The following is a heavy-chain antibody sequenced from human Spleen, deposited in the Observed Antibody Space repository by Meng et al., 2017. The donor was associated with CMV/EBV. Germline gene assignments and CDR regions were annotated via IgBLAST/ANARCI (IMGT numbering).Heavy chain of an antibody. CDR1: GYPLSDFG. CDR3: ARGDTGGFDP. CDR2: IGAYNGNI. V-gene: IGHV1-18*01. Sequence: SCRASGYPLSDFGITWVRQAPGQGLEWMGWIGAYNGNIKFAQKFQGRVTMSADTSTSAAYMELTSLGYDDTAVYYCARGDTGGFDPWGQGTLVTVSS. J-gene: IGHJ5*02.